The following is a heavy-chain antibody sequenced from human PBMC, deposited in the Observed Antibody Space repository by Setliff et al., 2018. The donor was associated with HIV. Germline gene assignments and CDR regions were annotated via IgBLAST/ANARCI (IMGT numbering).Heavy chain of an antibody. CDR1: GFTFSSYA. CDR3: AGESSIAVAEYFQH. J-gene: IGHJ1*01. CDR2: ISGSGGST. Sequence: GESLKISCAASGFTFSSYAMSWVRQAPGKGLEWVSAISGSGGSTYYADSVKGRLTISRDNSKNTLYLQMNSLRAEDTAVYYCAGESSIAVAEYFQHWGQGTLVTVSS. V-gene: IGHV3-23*01. D-gene: IGHD6-19*01.